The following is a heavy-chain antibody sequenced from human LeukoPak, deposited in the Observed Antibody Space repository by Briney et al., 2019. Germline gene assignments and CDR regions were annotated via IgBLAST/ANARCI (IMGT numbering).Heavy chain of an antibody. Sequence: AGGSLRLSCAASGFTFSSYSMNWVRQAPGKGLEWVSYISSSSSTIYYADSVKGRFTISRDNAKNSLYLQMNSLRAEDTAVYYCARDGTTGPVDLDYWGQGTLVTVSS. CDR3: ARDGTTGPVDLDY. V-gene: IGHV3-48*04. J-gene: IGHJ4*02. CDR1: GFTFSSYS. CDR2: ISSSSSTI. D-gene: IGHD1-1*01.